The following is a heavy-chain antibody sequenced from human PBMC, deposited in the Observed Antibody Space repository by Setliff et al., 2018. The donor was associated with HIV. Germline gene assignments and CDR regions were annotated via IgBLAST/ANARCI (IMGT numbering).Heavy chain of an antibody. J-gene: IGHJ6*03. CDR1: GGPFSDYF. D-gene: IGHD3-10*01. V-gene: IGHV4-34*01. Sequence: SETLSLTCASFGGPFSDYFWTWLRQPPGKGLEWIGHISPSGGADYSPSLKTRAAISLVTSRSQIVLRLRSVAAADTATYYCARGVTLGRGVIAESPLYVMDVWGEGTPVTVSS. CDR3: ARGVTLGRGVIAESPLYVMDV. CDR2: ISPSGGA.